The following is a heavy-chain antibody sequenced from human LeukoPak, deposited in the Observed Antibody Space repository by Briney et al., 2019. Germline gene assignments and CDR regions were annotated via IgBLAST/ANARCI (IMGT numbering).Heavy chain of an antibody. CDR3: ANRQQLGFDY. CDR2: ISRSGGNS. D-gene: IGHD6-13*01. J-gene: IGHJ4*02. Sequence: GGSLRLSCEASGFTQNAMGWVRQAPGKGLEWVASISRSGGNSHYADSVKGRFTISRDNSKNTMYLRMNSLRAEDTAVYYCANRQQLGFDYWGQGTLVTVSS. CDR1: GFTQNA. V-gene: IGHV3-23*01.